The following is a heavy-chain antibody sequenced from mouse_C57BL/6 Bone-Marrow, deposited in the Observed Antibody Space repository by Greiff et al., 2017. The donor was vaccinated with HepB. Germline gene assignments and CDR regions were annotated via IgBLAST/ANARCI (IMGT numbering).Heavy chain of an antibody. V-gene: IGHV1-50*01. J-gene: IGHJ4*01. CDR3: ARDDYGSSHTSYAMDY. D-gene: IGHD1-1*01. CDR1: GYTFTSYW. CDR2: IDPSDSYT. Sequence: QVQLQQPGAELVKPGASVKLSCKASGYTFTSYWMQWVKQRPGQGLEWIGEIDPSDSYTNYNQKFKGKATLTVDTSSSTAYMQLSSLTSEDSAVYYCARDDYGSSHTSYAMDYWGQGTSVTVSS.